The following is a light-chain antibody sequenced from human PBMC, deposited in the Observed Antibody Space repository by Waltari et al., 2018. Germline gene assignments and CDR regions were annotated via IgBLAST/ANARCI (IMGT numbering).Light chain of an antibody. CDR1: QSVLYSSNNKNY. CDR2: WAS. J-gene: IGKJ4*01. V-gene: IGKV4-1*01. CDR3: QQYYSTFT. Sequence: DIVMTQSPDSLAVSLGERATINCKSSQSVLYSSNNKNYLAWYQQKPGQPPKLLLYWASTRESGVPDRFSGSGSGTDFTLTISSLQAEDVAVYYCQQYYSTFTFGGGTKVEIK.